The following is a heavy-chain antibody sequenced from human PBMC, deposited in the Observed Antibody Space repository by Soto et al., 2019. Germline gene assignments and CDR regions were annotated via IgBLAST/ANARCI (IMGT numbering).Heavy chain of an antibody. CDR2: ISSSSSYI. D-gene: IGHD3-22*01. CDR3: ARSPDSSGYRPYWYFDL. CDR1: GFTFSSYS. Sequence: EVQLVESGGGLVKPGGSLRLSCAASGFTFSSYSMNWVRQAPGKGLEWVSSISSSSSYIYYADSVKGRFTISRDNAKNSLYLQMNSLRAEDTAVYYCARSPDSSGYRPYWYFDLWGRGTLVTVSS. V-gene: IGHV3-21*04. J-gene: IGHJ2*01.